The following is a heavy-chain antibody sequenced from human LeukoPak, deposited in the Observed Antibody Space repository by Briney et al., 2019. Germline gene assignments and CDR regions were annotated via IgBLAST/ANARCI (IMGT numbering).Heavy chain of an antibody. D-gene: IGHD6-19*01. CDR2: VYYSGNT. V-gene: IGHV4-38-2*02. CDR1: GYSISSGYY. J-gene: IGHJ4*02. Sequence: PSETLSLTCTVPGYSISSGYYWGWIRQPPGKGLEWIGSVYYSGNTYYNSSLKSRVTISVDTSKNQFSLKLSSVTAADTAVYYCARQNESDLAGRNFDYWGQGTLVTVSS. CDR3: ARQNESDLAGRNFDY.